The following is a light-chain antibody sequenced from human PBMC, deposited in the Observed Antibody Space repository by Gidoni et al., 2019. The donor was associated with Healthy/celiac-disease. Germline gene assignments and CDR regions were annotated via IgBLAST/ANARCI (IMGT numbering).Light chain of an antibody. CDR2: AAS. Sequence: AIQLTQSPSSLSASVGDRVTITCRASQGIRNDLGWYQQKPGKDPKLLIYAASSLQSGVPSRFSGSGSGTDVTLTISSLQPEDFATYYCLQDYNYPWTFGQGTKVEIK. J-gene: IGKJ1*01. CDR1: QGIRND. CDR3: LQDYNYPWT. V-gene: IGKV1-6*01.